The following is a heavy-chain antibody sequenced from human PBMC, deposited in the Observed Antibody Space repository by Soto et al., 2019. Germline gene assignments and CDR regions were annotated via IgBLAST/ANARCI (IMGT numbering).Heavy chain of an antibody. J-gene: IGHJ6*02. D-gene: IGHD2-2*02. Sequence: SVKVSCKASGGTFSGYAISWVRQAPGQGLEWMGGIIPIFGTANYAQKFQGRVTITADESTSTAYMELSSLRSEDTAVYYCARAIVVVPAAIPAPYYYGMDVWGQGTTVTVSS. V-gene: IGHV1-69*13. CDR3: ARAIVVVPAAIPAPYYYGMDV. CDR1: GGTFSGYA. CDR2: IIPIFGTA.